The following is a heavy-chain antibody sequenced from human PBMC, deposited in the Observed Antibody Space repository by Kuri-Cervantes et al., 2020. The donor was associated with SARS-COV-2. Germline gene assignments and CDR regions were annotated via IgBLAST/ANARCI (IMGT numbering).Heavy chain of an antibody. CDR2: IYSGGST. V-gene: IGHV3-53*01. Sequence: GGSLRPSCAASGFTVSSNYMSWVRQAPGKGLEWVSVIYSGGSTYYADSVKGRFTISRDNSKNTLYLQMNSLRAEDTAVYYCARDRGYGSGSYSDYWGQGTLVTVSS. J-gene: IGHJ4*02. D-gene: IGHD3-10*01. CDR3: ARDRGYGSGSYSDY. CDR1: GFTVSSNY.